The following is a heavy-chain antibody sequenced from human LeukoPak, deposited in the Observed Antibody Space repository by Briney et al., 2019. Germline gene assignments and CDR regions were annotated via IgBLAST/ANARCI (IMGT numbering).Heavy chain of an antibody. Sequence: SETMSLTCTVSAGSISNYYWSWIRQPAGKGLEWMGRLHTSGSYTYYKSSLKSRLTMSLDTSTRQFSLNLTSVTAADAAAYYCAGGYGSGSYSCWGQGTLVIVSS. CDR3: AGGYGSGSYSC. J-gene: IGHJ4*02. CDR2: LHTSGSYT. CDR1: AGSISNYY. V-gene: IGHV4-4*07. D-gene: IGHD3-10*01.